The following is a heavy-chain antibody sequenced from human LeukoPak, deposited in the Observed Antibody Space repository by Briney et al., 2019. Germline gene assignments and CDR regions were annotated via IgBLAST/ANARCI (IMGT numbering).Heavy chain of an antibody. Sequence: SETLSLTCTVSGGSISSSSYYWGWIGQPPGKGLEWIGSIYYSGCTYYNPSLKSRVTMSVDTSKNQFSLKLSSVTAADTAVYYCARTYCSGGSCYSDYWGQGTLVTVYS. D-gene: IGHD2-15*01. CDR3: ARTYCSGGSCYSDY. V-gene: IGHV4-39*01. J-gene: IGHJ4*02. CDR2: IYYSGCT. CDR1: GGSISSSSYY.